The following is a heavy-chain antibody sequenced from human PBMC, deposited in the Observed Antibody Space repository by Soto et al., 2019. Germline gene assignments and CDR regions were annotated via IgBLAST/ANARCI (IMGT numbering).Heavy chain of an antibody. CDR1: GFTFSSYS. D-gene: IGHD6-25*01. CDR3: AREGYRGYADHDY. V-gene: IGHV3-21*04. J-gene: IGHJ4*02. Sequence: GGSLRLSCAASGFTFSSYSMNWVRQAPGKGLEWVSSLSASGSHKYYADSVKGRFTISRDNAENSVYLQMNSLRAEDTAVYYCAREGYRGYADHDYWGLGTPVTVSS. CDR2: LSASGSHK.